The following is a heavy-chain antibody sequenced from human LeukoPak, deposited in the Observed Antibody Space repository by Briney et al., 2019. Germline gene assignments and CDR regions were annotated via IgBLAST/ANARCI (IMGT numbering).Heavy chain of an antibody. CDR3: AAGPYDFWSGSAYGMDV. D-gene: IGHD3-3*01. V-gene: IGHV1-58*01. CDR1: GFTFTSSA. Sequence: ASVKVSCKASGFTFTSSAVQWVRQARGQRLEWIGWIVVGSGNTSYAQKFQERVTITRDMSTSTAYMELSSLRSEDTAVYYCAAGPYDFWSGSAYGMDVWGQGTTVTVSS. CDR2: IVVGSGNT. J-gene: IGHJ6*02.